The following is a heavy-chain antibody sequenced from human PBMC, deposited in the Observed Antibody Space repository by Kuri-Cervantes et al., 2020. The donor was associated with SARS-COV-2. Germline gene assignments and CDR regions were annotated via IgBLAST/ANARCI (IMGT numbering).Heavy chain of an antibody. CDR3: ARDRGATVNYFDY. CDR2: IIPIFGTA. V-gene: IGHV1-69*13. CDR1: GGTFSSYA. D-gene: IGHD4-17*01. J-gene: IGHJ4*02. Sequence: SVKVSCKASGGTFSSYAISWVRQAPGQGLEWMGGIIPIFGTANYAQKFQGRVTITAGESTSTAYMELSSLRSEDTAVYYCARDRGATVNYFDYWGQGTLVTVSS.